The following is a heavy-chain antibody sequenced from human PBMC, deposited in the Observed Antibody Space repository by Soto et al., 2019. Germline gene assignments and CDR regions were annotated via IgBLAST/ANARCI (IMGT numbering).Heavy chain of an antibody. Sequence: PGGSLRLSCAASGFTFSSYAMSWVRQAPGKGLEWVSAISGSGGSTYYADSVKGRLTISRDNSKNTLYMQMNSLRAEDTAVYYCAKNYGDYVGYYYYMDVWGKGTTVTVSS. D-gene: IGHD4-17*01. CDR3: AKNYGDYVGYYYYMDV. J-gene: IGHJ6*03. V-gene: IGHV3-23*01. CDR1: GFTFSSYA. CDR2: ISGSGGST.